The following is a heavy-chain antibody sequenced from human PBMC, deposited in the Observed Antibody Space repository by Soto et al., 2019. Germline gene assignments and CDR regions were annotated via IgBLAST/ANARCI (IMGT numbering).Heavy chain of an antibody. CDR2: ISYDGSNK. V-gene: IGHV3-30-3*01. CDR3: ARSGSGSSSAFDY. D-gene: IGHD6-6*01. J-gene: IGHJ4*02. Sequence: QVQLVESGGGVVQPGRSLRLSCAASGFTFSSYAMHWVRQAPGKGLEWVAVISYDGSNKYYADSVKGRFTISRDNSKNTLYLQMNSLRAEDTAVYYGARSGSGSSSAFDYWGQGTLVTVSS. CDR1: GFTFSSYA.